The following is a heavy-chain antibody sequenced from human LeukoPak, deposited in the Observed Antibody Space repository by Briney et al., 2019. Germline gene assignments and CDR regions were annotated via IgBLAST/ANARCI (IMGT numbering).Heavy chain of an antibody. V-gene: IGHV4-61*01. CDR3: ARVWGRGYSYVDY. Sequence: PSETLSPTCTVSGGSVSSGSYYWSWIRQPPGKGLEWIGYIYYSGSTNYNPSLKSRVTISVDTSKNQFSLKLSSVTAADTAVYYCARVWGRGYSYVDYWGQGTLVTVSS. D-gene: IGHD5-18*01. J-gene: IGHJ4*02. CDR1: GGSVSSGSYY. CDR2: IYYSGST.